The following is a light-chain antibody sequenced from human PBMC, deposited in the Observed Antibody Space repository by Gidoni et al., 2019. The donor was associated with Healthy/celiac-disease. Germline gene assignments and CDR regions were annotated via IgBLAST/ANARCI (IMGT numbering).Light chain of an antibody. J-gene: IGKJ4*01. CDR3: MQALQTPLT. CDR1: QSLLHSNGYNY. V-gene: IGKV2-28*01. Sequence: DIVMTQSPLSLPVTPGEPASISCRSSQSLLHSNGYNYLDWYLQKPGQSPQLLIYLGSNRASGVPDRFSGSGSDTDFTLKISRVEAEDVGVYYCMQALQTPLTFXXXTKXEIK. CDR2: LGS.